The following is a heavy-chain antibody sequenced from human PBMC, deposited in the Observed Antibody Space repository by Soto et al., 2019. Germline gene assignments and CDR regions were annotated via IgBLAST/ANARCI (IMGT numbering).Heavy chain of an antibody. V-gene: IGHV3-23*01. Sequence: PGGSLRLSCAASGFTFSSHAMSWVRQAPGRGLEWVSSISVSGGSTYYADSVKGRFTISRDNSKNTVYLQMNSLGAEDTAVYYCAKVNGPGDYHYYGMDVWGQGTTVTVSS. J-gene: IGHJ6*02. CDR3: AKVNGPGDYHYYGMDV. CDR1: GFTFSSHA. CDR2: ISVSGGST.